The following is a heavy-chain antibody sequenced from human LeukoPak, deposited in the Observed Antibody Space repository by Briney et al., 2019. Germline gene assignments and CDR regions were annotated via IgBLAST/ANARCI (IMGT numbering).Heavy chain of an antibody. Sequence: ASVKVSCKASGYTFTGYYIHWVRQAPGLGLEWMGWINPNSGGTTYAQKFQGRIIMTGDTSISTVYMELSRLRSDDTAVYYCARANILTGSAFGPWGQGTLVTVS. CDR1: GYTFTGYY. J-gene: IGHJ5*02. V-gene: IGHV1-2*02. D-gene: IGHD3-9*01. CDR2: INPNSGGT. CDR3: ARANILTGSAFGP.